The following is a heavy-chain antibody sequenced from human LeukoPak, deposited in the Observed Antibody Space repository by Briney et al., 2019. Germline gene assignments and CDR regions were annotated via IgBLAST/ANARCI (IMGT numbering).Heavy chain of an antibody. V-gene: IGHV3-30*18. J-gene: IGHJ4*02. CDR1: GFTFSSYG. Sequence: GGSLRLSCAASGFTFSSYGMHWVRQAPGKGLEWVAVISYDGSNKYYADSVKGRFTISRDNSKNTLYLQMNSLRADDTAVYYCANKATTSRSYPFDYWGQGTLVTVSS. CDR2: ISYDGSNK. CDR3: ANKATTSRSYPFDY. D-gene: IGHD1-26*01.